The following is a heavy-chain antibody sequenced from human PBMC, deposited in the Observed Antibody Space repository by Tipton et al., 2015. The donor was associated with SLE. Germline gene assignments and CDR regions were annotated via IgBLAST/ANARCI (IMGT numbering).Heavy chain of an antibody. CDR2: IYASGSA. D-gene: IGHD3-3*01. V-gene: IGHV4-4*07. CDR1: GGSITSLC. CDR3: ARELDFWSGHFDY. J-gene: IGHJ4*02. Sequence: TLSLTCTVSGGSITSLCWSWIRQPAGKGLEWIGRIYASGSAHYNPSLKSRVDISVGTSKNQFSLKLNSVTAADTAVYYCARELDFWSGHFDYWGQGSLVTVSS.